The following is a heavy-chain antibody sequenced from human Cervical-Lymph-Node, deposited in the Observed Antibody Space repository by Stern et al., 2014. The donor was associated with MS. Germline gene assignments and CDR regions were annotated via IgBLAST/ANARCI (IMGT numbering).Heavy chain of an antibody. D-gene: IGHD2-21*02. V-gene: IGHV3-33*01. J-gene: IGHJ1*01. Sequence: VQLEESGGGVVQPGRSLRLSCAASGFTFSSYGMHWVRQAPGKGLEWVAVIWYDGSNKYYADSVKGRFTISRDNSKNTLYLQMNSLRAEDTAVYYCASQYCGGDCYSKYFQHWGQGTLVTVSS. CDR3: ASQYCGGDCYSKYFQH. CDR2: IWYDGSNK. CDR1: GFTFSSYG.